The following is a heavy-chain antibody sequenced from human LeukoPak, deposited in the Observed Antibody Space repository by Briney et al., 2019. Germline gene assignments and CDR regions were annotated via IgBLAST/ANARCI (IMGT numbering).Heavy chain of an antibody. CDR1: GFTFSSYA. Sequence: PGGSLRLSCAASGFTFSSYAMHWVRQSLGKGLEWVAVMSYDGLNKYYADSVKGRFTISRDNSKNTLYLQMNSLRAEDTAVYYCAKTKGYSYGYYFDYWGQGTLVTVSS. J-gene: IGHJ4*02. CDR3: AKTKGYSYGYYFDY. D-gene: IGHD5-18*01. V-gene: IGHV3-30*18. CDR2: MSYDGLNK.